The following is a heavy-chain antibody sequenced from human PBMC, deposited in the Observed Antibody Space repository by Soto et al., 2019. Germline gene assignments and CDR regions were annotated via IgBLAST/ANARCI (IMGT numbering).Heavy chain of an antibody. Sequence: EVQLVESGGGLVQPGGSLRLSCAASGFTFSNAWMSWVRQAPGKGLEWVGRIKSETDGATTDYAAPVKGRFTISRDDSKNTLYLQMNSLKTGDTAVYYCTTDRKHWLTRDYYGMDVWGQGTTVTVSS. D-gene: IGHD6-19*01. J-gene: IGHJ6*02. V-gene: IGHV3-15*01. CDR3: TTDRKHWLTRDYYGMDV. CDR2: IKSETDGATT. CDR1: GFTFSNAW.